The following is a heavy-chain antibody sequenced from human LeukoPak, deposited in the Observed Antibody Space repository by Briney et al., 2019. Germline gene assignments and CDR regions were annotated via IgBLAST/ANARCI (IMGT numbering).Heavy chain of an antibody. CDR3: AREEGIAAAGTTLIGYFQH. J-gene: IGHJ1*01. V-gene: IGHV4-34*01. Sequence: SETLSLTCAVYGGSFSGYYWSWIRQPPGKGLEWIGEINHSGSTNYNPSLKSRVTISVDKSKNQFSLKLSSVTAEDTAVYYCAREEGIAAAGTTLIGYFQHWGQGTLVTVSS. CDR2: INHSGST. CDR1: GGSFSGYY. D-gene: IGHD6-13*01.